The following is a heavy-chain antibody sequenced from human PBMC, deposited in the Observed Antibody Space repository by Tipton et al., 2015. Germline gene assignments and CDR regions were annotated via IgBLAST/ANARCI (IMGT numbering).Heavy chain of an antibody. CDR3: ARRHYSIVTGHFRYSSYGMDV. Sequence: QVQLVQSGAEVKKPGSSVKVSCKASGGTFTRYGVSWVRQAPGQGLEWVGGIIPIFNTADYAQRFEGRVTITADESTSTAYMEVSSLRSEDTAVYYCARRHYSIVTGHFRYSSYGMDVWGQGTTVTVSS. J-gene: IGHJ6*02. CDR2: IIPIFNTA. CDR1: GGTFTRYG. D-gene: IGHD3-9*01. V-gene: IGHV1-69*01.